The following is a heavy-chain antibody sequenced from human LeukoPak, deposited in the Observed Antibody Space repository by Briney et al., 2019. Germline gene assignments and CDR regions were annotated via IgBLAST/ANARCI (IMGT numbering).Heavy chain of an antibody. D-gene: IGHD4-11*01. CDR1: GFTFSAYA. CDR2: ISGNGGRT. Sequence: PGGSLRLSCAASGFTFSAYAMSWVRQAPGKGLEGVSSISGNGGRTYCADSVKGRSTFSRDNSKNTLSLQMTSLRGEDTAVYYCATYDYSDYALDYWGKGALVTVSS. CDR3: ATYDYSDYALDY. J-gene: IGHJ4*02. V-gene: IGHV3-23*01.